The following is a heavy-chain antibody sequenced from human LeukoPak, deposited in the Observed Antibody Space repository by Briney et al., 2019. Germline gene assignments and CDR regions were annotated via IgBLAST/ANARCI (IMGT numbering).Heavy chain of an antibody. J-gene: IGHJ6*02. CDR2: ISYDGSNK. D-gene: IGHD3-16*01. V-gene: IGHV3-30*18. CDR1: GLTFSSYA. Sequence: GRSLRLSCAASGLTFSSYAMHWVRQAPGKGLEWVAVISYDGSNKYYADSVRGRFTISRDNSKNTLYLQMNGLRAEDTAVYYCAKDEAWATYYYYGMDGWGQGTTVTVSS. CDR3: AKDEAWATYYYYGMDG.